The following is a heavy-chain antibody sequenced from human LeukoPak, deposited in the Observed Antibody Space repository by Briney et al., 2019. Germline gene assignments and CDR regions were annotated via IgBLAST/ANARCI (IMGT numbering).Heavy chain of an antibody. CDR2: INPSGGST. Sequence: GASVKVSCKASGYTFTSYDINWVRQATGQGLEWMGIINPSGGSTSYAQKFQGRVTLTRDTSISTAYMELSRLRSDDTAVYYCARLGVLNWFDPWGQGTLVTVSS. J-gene: IGHJ5*02. CDR1: GYTFTSYD. V-gene: IGHV1-46*01. CDR3: ARLGVLNWFDP.